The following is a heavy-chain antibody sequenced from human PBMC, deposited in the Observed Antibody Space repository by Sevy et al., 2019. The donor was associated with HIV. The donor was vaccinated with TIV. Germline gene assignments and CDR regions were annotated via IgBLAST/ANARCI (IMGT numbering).Heavy chain of an antibody. V-gene: IGHV3-7*01. CDR1: GFTFSSHW. Sequence: GGSLRLSCAASGFTFSSHWMSWVRQAPGKGLEWVANIKQDGSEKYYVDFVKGRFTISRDNAKNSLSLQMNSLRAEDTAVYYCARDTGGIGMDVWGQGTTVTVSS. J-gene: IGHJ6*02. CDR3: ARDTGGIGMDV. D-gene: IGHD6-13*01. CDR2: IKQDGSEK.